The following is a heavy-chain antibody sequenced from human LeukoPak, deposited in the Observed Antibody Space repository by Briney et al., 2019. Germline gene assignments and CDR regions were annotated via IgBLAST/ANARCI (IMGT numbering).Heavy chain of an antibody. CDR1: GGSISSSSYY. CDR3: ATYYYDSSAFDY. V-gene: IGHV4-39*01. CDR2: IYYSGST. J-gene: IGHJ4*02. D-gene: IGHD3-22*01. Sequence: PSETLSLTCTVSGGSISSSSYYWGWIRQPPGTGLEWIGSIYYSGSTYYNPSLKSRVTISVDTSKNQFSLKLSSVTAADTAVYYCATYYYDSSAFDYWGQGTLVTVSS.